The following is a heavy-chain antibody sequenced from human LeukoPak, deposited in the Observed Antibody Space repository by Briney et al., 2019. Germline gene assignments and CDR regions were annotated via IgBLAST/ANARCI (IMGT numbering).Heavy chain of an antibody. J-gene: IGHJ4*02. CDR2: ISAYNGNT. CDR3: ARSADHDSSGYYYDSDY. Sequence: GASVKVSCKASGYTFTSYGISWVRQAPGQGLEWMGWISAYNGNTNYAQKLQGRVTMTTDTSTSTAYMELRSLRSDDTAVYYCARSADHDSSGYYYDSDYWGQGTLVTVSS. CDR1: GYTFTSYG. D-gene: IGHD3-22*01. V-gene: IGHV1-18*01.